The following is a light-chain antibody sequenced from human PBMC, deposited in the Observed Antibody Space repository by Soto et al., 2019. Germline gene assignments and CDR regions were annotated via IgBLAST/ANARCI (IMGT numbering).Light chain of an antibody. Sequence: EIVMTQSPATLSVSPVERATLSCRASQSMYNNLAWYQQKPGQAPRLLIYFGSTRATGIPARFSGSGSGTEFTLTISSLQSEDFAVYYCQQYNNWPLTFGGGTKVEI. V-gene: IGKV3-15*01. CDR1: QSMYNN. CDR2: FGS. J-gene: IGKJ4*01. CDR3: QQYNNWPLT.